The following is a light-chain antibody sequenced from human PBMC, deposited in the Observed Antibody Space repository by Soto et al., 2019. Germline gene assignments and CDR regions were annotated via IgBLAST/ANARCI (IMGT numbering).Light chain of an antibody. V-gene: IGLV1-44*01. CDR3: AAWDDSLNGPV. J-gene: IGLJ3*02. CDR1: RSNIGSNT. CDR2: TTN. Sequence: QSVLTQPPSASGTPGQRVTISCSGNRSNIGSNTVNWYRQYPGTAPKVLIHTTNQRPSGVPDRFSASKSGTSASLAISDLQSEDEAHYHCAAWDDSLNGPVFGGGTKLTVL.